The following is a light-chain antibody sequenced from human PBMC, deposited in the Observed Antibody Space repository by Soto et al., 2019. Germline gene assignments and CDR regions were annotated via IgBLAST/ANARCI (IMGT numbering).Light chain of an antibody. CDR1: SSDVGYYDY. Sequence: QSALTQPPSASGFPGQSVTISCTGTSSDVGYYDYVSWYQQHPGKAPKLVIYEVTKRPSGVPDRVSASKSGNTASLTVSGLRAEDEADYYCSSYAGSSTHYVFGTGTQLTVL. CDR2: EVT. V-gene: IGLV2-8*01. J-gene: IGLJ1*01. CDR3: SSYAGSSTHYV.